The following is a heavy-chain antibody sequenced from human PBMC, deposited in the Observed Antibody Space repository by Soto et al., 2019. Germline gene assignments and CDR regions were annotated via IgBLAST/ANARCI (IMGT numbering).Heavy chain of an antibody. J-gene: IGHJ4*02. CDR2: ISSSGSTI. CDR1: GFTFSSYE. CDR3: ARDLGWGYSSSYFDY. V-gene: IGHV3-48*03. D-gene: IGHD6-13*01. Sequence: GGSLRLSCAASGFTFSSYEMNWVRQAPGKGLEWVSYISSSGSTIYYADSVKGRFTISRDNAKNSLYLQMNSLRAEDTAVYYCARDLGWGYSSSYFDYWGQGTLVTVSS.